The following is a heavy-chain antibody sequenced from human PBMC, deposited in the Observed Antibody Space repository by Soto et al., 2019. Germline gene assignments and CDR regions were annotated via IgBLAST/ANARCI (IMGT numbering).Heavy chain of an antibody. V-gene: IGHV4-59*01. D-gene: IGHD3-10*01. Sequence: SETLSLTCTVSGGSISSYYWSWIRQPPGKGLEWIGYIYYSGSTNYNPSLKSRVTISVDTSKNQFSLKLSSVTAADTAVYYCARENYYGSGSYTLNWFDPWGQGTLVTVSS. J-gene: IGHJ5*02. CDR2: IYYSGST. CDR3: ARENYYGSGSYTLNWFDP. CDR1: GGSISSYY.